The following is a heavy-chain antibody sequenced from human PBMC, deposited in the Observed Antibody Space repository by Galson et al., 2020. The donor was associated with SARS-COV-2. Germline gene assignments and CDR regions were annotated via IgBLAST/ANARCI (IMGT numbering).Heavy chain of an antibody. Sequence: GGSLRLSCAASGFTVHDHAIHWVRQPPGKGLEWVSLVTWDGGTTFYADSVKGRFTISRDTSKHSVYQQMNSLRVEDTAFYYCAKDDSGSYTDWGQGTLVTVSS. CDR2: VTWDGGTT. J-gene: IGHJ4*02. D-gene: IGHD1-26*01. CDR1: GFTVHDHA. V-gene: IGHV3-43D*04. CDR3: AKDDSGSYTD.